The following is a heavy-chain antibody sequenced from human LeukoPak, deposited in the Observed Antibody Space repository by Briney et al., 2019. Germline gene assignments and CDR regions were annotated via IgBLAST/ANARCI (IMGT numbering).Heavy chain of an antibody. CDR2: INPNSGGT. D-gene: IGHD4/OR15-4a*01. Sequence: ASVKVSCKASGYTFTGYYMHWVRQAPGQGLEWMGWINPNSGGTNYAQKFQGRVTMTRDTSISTAYMELSRLRSDDTAVYYCARVTPDYRHYFDYWGQGTLVTVSS. J-gene: IGHJ4*02. V-gene: IGHV1-2*02. CDR1: GYTFTGYY. CDR3: ARVTPDYRHYFDY.